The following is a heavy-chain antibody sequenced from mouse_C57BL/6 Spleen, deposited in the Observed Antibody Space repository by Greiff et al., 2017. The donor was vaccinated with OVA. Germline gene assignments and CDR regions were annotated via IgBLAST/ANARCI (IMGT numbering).Heavy chain of an antibody. CDR1: GYTFTDYE. CDR2: IDPETGGT. D-gene: IGHD2-4*01. Sequence: VKLMESGAELVRPGASVTLSCKASGYTFTDYEMHWVKQTPVHGLEWIGAIDPETGGTAYNQKFKGKAILTADKSSSTAYMELRSLTSEDSAVYYCTRQNYDSYYYAMDYWGQGTSVTVSS. V-gene: IGHV1-15*01. J-gene: IGHJ4*01. CDR3: TRQNYDSYYYAMDY.